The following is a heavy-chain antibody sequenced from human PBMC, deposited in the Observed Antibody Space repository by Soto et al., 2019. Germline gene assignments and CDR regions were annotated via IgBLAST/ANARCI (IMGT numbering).Heavy chain of an antibody. D-gene: IGHD4-17*01. CDR2: INSDGSGT. J-gene: IGHJ4*02. V-gene: IGHV3-74*01. Sequence: PGGSLRLSCAAAGFTFSSAWMHWVRQAPGKGLVWVSHINSDGSGTSYADSVKGRFSISRDNAENTLYLQMNSLRAEDTAVYYCARAAPFNYGGKSGFDYWGQGALVTVSS. CDR1: GFTFSSAW. CDR3: ARAAPFNYGGKSGFDY.